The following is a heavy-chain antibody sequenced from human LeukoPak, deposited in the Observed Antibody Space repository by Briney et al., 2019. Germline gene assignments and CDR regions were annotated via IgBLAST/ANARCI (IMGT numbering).Heavy chain of an antibody. CDR2: IYSGGST. D-gene: IGHD3-16*02. CDR1: RFTVSSNY. Sequence: PGGSLRLSCAASRFTVSSNYMSWIRQAPGKGLEWVSVIYSGGSTYYADSVKGRFTISRDNSKNTLYLQMNSLRAEDTAVYYCALSRHGELRLGELSLNYWGQGTLVTVSS. J-gene: IGHJ4*02. CDR3: ALSRHGELRLGELSLNY. V-gene: IGHV3-53*01.